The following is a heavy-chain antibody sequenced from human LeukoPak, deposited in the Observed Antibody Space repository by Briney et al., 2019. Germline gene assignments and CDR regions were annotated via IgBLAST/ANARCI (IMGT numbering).Heavy chain of an antibody. V-gene: IGHV3-7*01. J-gene: IGHJ4*02. CDR3: ARGRGGLLWFGEFNS. CDR1: GFTFSDYE. D-gene: IGHD3-10*01. Sequence: GGSLRLSCAASGFTFSDYEMNWVRQAPGKRLEWVANIKQDGSEKYYVDSVKGRFTISRDNANNSLYLQMNSLRAEDTAVYYCARGRGGLLWFGEFNSWGQGTLVTVSS. CDR2: IKQDGSEK.